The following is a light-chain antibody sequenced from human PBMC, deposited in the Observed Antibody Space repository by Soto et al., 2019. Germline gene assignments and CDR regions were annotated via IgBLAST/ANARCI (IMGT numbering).Light chain of an antibody. Sequence: QSALTQPPSVSGAPGQRVTISCTGSSSNIGAGFDVHWYQQLPGTAPRLLIYGNNNRPSGVPDRFSGSKSGTSASLAITDLQAEDEADYYCQSFDRRLSGSRVFGGGTKVTVL. CDR1: SSNIGAGFD. V-gene: IGLV1-40*01. J-gene: IGLJ2*01. CDR3: QSFDRRLSGSRV. CDR2: GNN.